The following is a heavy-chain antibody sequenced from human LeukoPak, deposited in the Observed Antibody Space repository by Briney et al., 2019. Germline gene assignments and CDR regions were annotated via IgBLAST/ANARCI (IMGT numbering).Heavy chain of an antibody. J-gene: IGHJ4*02. D-gene: IGHD3-10*01. Sequence: ASVKVSCRASGYTFIDHHILWVRQAPGQGLEWMGWIHPNGRDTQYAQKFQDRMTMTTNTSITTAYMELHSVTSDDTAVYYCSAHYGPGPVWGQGTLITASS. CDR2: IHPNGRDT. CDR3: SAHYGPGPV. V-gene: IGHV1-2*02. CDR1: GYTFIDHH.